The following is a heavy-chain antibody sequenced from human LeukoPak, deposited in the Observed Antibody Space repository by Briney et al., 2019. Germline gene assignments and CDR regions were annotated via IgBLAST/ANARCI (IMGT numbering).Heavy chain of an antibody. Sequence: ASVKVSCKASGYTFTSYYMHWVRQAPGQGLEWMGIINPSDGSTSYAQKFQGRVTMTRDTSTSTVYMELSSLRSEDTAVYYCARDHESTYYDFWSGYFSQRSYYFDYWGQGTLVTVSS. J-gene: IGHJ4*02. CDR1: GYTFTSYY. V-gene: IGHV1-46*01. D-gene: IGHD3-3*01. CDR3: ARDHESTYYDFWSGYFSQRSYYFDY. CDR2: INPSDGST.